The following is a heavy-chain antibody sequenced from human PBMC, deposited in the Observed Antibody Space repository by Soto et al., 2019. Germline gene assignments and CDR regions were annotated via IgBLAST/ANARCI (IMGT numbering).Heavy chain of an antibody. V-gene: IGHV2-70*04. CDR1: GFSLSANRMR. J-gene: IGHJ4*02. Sequence: SGPTLVNPTQTLTLTCTFSGFSLSANRMRVSWICQPPGKALEWLARIDWDDTKFYSMSLKTRLAISKDTSKNQVVLTMPNVAPVDTATYYCARILPRDSTDSWGQGTLVTVSS. D-gene: IGHD2-21*02. CDR3: ARILPRDSTDS. CDR2: IDWDDTK.